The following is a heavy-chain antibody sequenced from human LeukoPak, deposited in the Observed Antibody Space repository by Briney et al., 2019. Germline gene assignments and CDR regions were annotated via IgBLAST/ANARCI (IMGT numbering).Heavy chain of an antibody. V-gene: IGHV3-23*01. CDR2: ISGSGGST. D-gene: IGHD3-16*01. J-gene: IGHJ4*02. CDR1: GFTFSSYA. CDR3: AKDRAMYSYASFDY. Sequence: QSGGSLRLSCAASGFTFSSYAMSWVRQAPGKGLEWVSAISGSGGSTYYADSVKGRFTISRDNSKNTLYLQMSSLRAEDTAVYYCAKDRAMYSYASFDYWGQGTLVIASS.